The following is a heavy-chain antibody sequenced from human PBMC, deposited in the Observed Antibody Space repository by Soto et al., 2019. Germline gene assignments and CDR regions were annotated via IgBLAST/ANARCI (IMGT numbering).Heavy chain of an antibody. CDR1: GGSSSNYY. CDR3: ARGGNYYDSSGYPYNWFDP. D-gene: IGHD3-22*01. CDR2: IYYSGST. J-gene: IGHJ5*02. Sequence: SETLSLTCTVSGGSSSNYYCSWIRQPPGKGLEWIGYIYYSGSTNYNPSLKSRVTISVDTSKNQFSLKLSSVTAADTAVYYCARGGNYYDSSGYPYNWFDPWGQGTLVTVSS. V-gene: IGHV4-59*13.